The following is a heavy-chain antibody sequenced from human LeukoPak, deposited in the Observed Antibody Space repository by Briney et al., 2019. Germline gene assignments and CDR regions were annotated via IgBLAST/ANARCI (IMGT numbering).Heavy chain of an antibody. V-gene: IGHV4-34*01. D-gene: IGHD3-3*01. CDR3: ARGIGTIFGVVITDYFDY. CDR2: INHSGST. J-gene: IGHJ4*02. Sequence: TTSETLSLTCAVYGGSFSGYYWSWIRQPPGKGLEWIGEINHSGSTNYNPSLKSRVTISVDTSKNQFSLKLSSVTAADTAVYYCARGIGTIFGVVITDYFDYWGQGTLVIVSS. CDR1: GGSFSGYY.